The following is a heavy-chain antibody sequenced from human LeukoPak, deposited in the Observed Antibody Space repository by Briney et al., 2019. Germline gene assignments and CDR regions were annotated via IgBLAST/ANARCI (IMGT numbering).Heavy chain of an antibody. Sequence: PSETLSLTCTVSGGSISSYYWSWIRQPPGKGLEWIGYIYYSGSTNYNPSLKSRVTISVDTSKNQFSLKLSSVTAADTAVYYCARVAAARDFDWFDPWGQGTLVTVSS. J-gene: IGHJ5*02. CDR2: IYYSGST. V-gene: IGHV4-59*01. CDR1: GGSISSYY. D-gene: IGHD6-6*01. CDR3: ARVAAARDFDWFDP.